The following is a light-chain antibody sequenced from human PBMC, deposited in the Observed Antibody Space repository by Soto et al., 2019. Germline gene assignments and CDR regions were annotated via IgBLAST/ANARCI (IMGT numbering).Light chain of an antibody. J-gene: IGLJ1*01. CDR3: SSYVGTNSYV. CDR1: SSDVGGYNY. CDR2: EVY. Sequence: QSALTQPPSASGSPGQSVTISCTGTSSDVGGYNYVSWYQHHPGKAPKLIIYEVYKRPSGVPDRFSGSKSGNTAALTVPGLQAEDEADYYCSSYVGTNSYVFRTGTKVTVL. V-gene: IGLV2-8*01.